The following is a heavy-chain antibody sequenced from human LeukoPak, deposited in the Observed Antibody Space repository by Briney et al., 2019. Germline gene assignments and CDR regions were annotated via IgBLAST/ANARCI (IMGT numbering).Heavy chain of an antibody. V-gene: IGHV3-21*01. Sequence: GGSLRLSCEASGFTLSNYSMNWVRQAPGKGREWVSSISSRSSYIYYSDSLKGRFTISRDNAKNSLFLQLHSLSVEDTAVCYCARTLAARIQSPYYYGLDVWGQGTPVTVSS. CDR3: ARTLAARIQSPYYYGLDV. CDR1: GFTLSNYS. D-gene: IGHD6-6*01. CDR2: ISSRSSYI. J-gene: IGHJ6*02.